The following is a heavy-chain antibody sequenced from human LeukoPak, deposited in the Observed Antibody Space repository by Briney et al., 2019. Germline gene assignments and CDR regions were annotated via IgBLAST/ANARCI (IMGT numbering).Heavy chain of an antibody. CDR1: GGSFSGCY. D-gene: IGHD4-23*01. CDR3: ARGGGTYGGHGVVAY. J-gene: IGHJ4*02. Sequence: PSETLSLTCAVYGGSFSGCYWNWVRQPPAKGLEGMGEINHSGNTNYNPYLKSRVTISVDPSKNQFSLKLISVTVADTAVYYCARGGGTYGGHGVVAYWGQGRLVTVSS. V-gene: IGHV4-34*01. CDR2: INHSGNT.